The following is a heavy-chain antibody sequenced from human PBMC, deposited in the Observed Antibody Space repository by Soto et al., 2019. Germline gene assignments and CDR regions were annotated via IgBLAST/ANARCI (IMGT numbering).Heavy chain of an antibody. CDR2: IRSKANSYAT. D-gene: IGHD3-3*01. V-gene: IGHV3-73*01. J-gene: IGHJ6*02. Sequence: GGSLRLSCTASGFTFSGSAMHWVRQASGKGLEWVGRIRSKANSYATAYAASVKGRFTISRDDSKNTAYLQMNSLKTEDTAVYYCTRHHLYYDGDYGMDVWGQGTTVTVSS. CDR1: GFTFSGSA. CDR3: TRHHLYYDGDYGMDV.